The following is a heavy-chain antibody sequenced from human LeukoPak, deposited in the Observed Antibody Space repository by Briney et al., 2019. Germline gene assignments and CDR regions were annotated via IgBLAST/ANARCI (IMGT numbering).Heavy chain of an antibody. CDR2: IYYSGST. J-gene: IGHJ4*02. CDR3: ARGVPPGH. D-gene: IGHD3-10*01. CDR1: GGSISSSSYY. Sequence: PSETLSLTCTVSGGSISSSSYYWGWIRQPPGKGLEWIGSIYYSGSTYYNPSLKSRVTISVDTSKNQFSLKLSSVTAADTAVYYCARGVPPGHWGQGTLVTVSS. V-gene: IGHV4-39*07.